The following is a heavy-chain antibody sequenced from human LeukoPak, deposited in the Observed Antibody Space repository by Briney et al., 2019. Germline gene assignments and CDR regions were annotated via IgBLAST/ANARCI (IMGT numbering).Heavy chain of an antibody. D-gene: IGHD3-10*01. V-gene: IGHV4-59*01. CDR3: ARATMVRGGNYYYYYMDV. CDR1: GGSISSYY. J-gene: IGHJ6*03. CDR2: IYYSGST. Sequence: PSETLSLTCTVSGGSISSYYWSWIRQPPGKGLEWIGYIYYSGSTNYNPSLKSRVTISVDTSKNQFSLKLSSVTAADTAVYYCARATMVRGGNYYYYYMDVWGKGTTVTVSS.